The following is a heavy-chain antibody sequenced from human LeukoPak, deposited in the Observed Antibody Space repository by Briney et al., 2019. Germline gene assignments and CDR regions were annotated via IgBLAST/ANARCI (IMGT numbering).Heavy chain of an antibody. V-gene: IGHV4-61*02. Sequence: SETLSLTCTVSGGSISSGSYYWSWIRQPAGKGLEWIGRIYTSGSPNYNPSLKSRVTISVDTSKNQFSLKQSSVTAADTAVYYCARDPYYYDSSGYYINWFDPWGQGTLVTVSS. CDR3: ARDPYYYDSSGYYINWFDP. J-gene: IGHJ5*02. D-gene: IGHD3-22*01. CDR1: GGSISSGSYY. CDR2: IYTSGSP.